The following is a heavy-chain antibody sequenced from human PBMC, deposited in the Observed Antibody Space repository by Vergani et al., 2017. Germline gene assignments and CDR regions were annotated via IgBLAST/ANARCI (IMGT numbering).Heavy chain of an antibody. CDR1: GFTFSSYG. D-gene: IGHD4-17*01. CDR3: AGEEGTTVTMPDY. CDR2: IWYDGSNK. Sequence: QVQLVESGGGVVQPGRSLRLSCAASGFTFSSYGMHWVRQAPGKGLEWVAVIWYDGSNKYYADSVKGRFTISRDNSKNTLYLQMNSLRAEDTAVYYCAGEEGTTVTMPDYWGQGTLVTVSS. J-gene: IGHJ4*02. V-gene: IGHV3-33*01.